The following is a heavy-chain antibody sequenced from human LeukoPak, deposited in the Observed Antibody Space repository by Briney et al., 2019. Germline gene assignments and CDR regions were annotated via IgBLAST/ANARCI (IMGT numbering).Heavy chain of an antibody. CDR1: GFTFSDYY. D-gene: IGHD5-18*01. CDR3: ARGSVDTTMVPFVDY. V-gene: IGHV3-11*04. J-gene: IGHJ4*02. CDR2: ISSSSSTI. Sequence: PGGSLRLSCAASGFTFSDYYMSWIRQAPGKGLEWVSYISSSSSTIYYADSVKGRFTISRDNAKNSLYLQMNSLRAEDTAVYYCARGSVDTTMVPFVDYWGQGTLVTVSS.